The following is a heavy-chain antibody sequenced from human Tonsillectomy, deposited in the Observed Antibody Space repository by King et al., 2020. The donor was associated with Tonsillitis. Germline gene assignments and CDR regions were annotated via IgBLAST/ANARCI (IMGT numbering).Heavy chain of an antibody. CDR1: GFTFSDHY. J-gene: IGHJ4*02. D-gene: IGHD3-10*01. V-gene: IGHV3-72*01. CDR2: TRNKANSYTT. CDR3: TRVTLIYYLDY. Sequence: VQLVESGGGLVQPGGSLRLSCAASGFTFSDHYMDWVRQAPGNGLEWVGRTRNKANSYTTEYAASVKGRFTISRDASKNSVYLHMNSLKSEDTAVYYCTRVTLIYYLDYWGQGTLVTVSS.